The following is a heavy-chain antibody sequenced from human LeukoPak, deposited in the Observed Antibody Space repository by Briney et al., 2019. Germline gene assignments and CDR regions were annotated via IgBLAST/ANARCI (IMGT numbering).Heavy chain of an antibody. CDR3: ARRDGYNYDY. V-gene: IGHV1-69*13. CDR2: IIPIFGTA. D-gene: IGHD5-24*01. Sequence: GASVKVSCKASGGTFSSYAISWVRQAPGQGLEWMGGIIPIFGTANYAQKFQGRVTITADESTSTAHMELSSLRSEDTAVYYCARRDGYNYDYWGQGTLATVSS. J-gene: IGHJ4*02. CDR1: GGTFSSYA.